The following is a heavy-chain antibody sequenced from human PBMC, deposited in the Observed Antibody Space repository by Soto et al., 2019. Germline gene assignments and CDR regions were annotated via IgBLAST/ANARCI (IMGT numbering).Heavy chain of an antibody. CDR2: IGTAGDT. J-gene: IGHJ3*01. Sequence: VGPMRVPCAASGFTFRSFDMHWVRQAKGKGLEWVSAIGTAGDTYYPGSVKGRFTISRENAKNSLYLQMNSLRAGDTAVYYCARAVYGDYIAFDFWGQGTMVTVSS. V-gene: IGHV3-13*01. CDR1: GFTFRSFD. CDR3: ARAVYGDYIAFDF. D-gene: IGHD4-17*01.